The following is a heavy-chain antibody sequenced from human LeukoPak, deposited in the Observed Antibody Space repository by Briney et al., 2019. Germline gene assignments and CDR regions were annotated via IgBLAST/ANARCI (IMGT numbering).Heavy chain of an antibody. J-gene: IGHJ5*02. V-gene: IGHV1-18*01. CDR1: GYTLTSYG. CDR3: AGDLRGVSRYSGGSNWFDP. D-gene: IGHD6-19*01. CDR2: ISADNVNT. Sequence: AAVKVSCKASGYTLTSYGISWVRQAPGQGLEWMGWISADNVNTNYAQKLQGRVTMTTDTSTSTAYMALRSLRSDDTAVYYWAGDLRGVSRYSGGSNWFDPWGQGTLVTVSS.